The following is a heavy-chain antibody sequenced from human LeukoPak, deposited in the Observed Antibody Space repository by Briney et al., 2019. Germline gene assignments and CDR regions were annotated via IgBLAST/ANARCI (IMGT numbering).Heavy chain of an antibody. CDR3: ARSGYSYGYDY. V-gene: IGHV3-13*01. D-gene: IGHD5-18*01. CDR2: IGTAGDT. Sequence: XXMHWVRQATXXGLEWVSAIGTAGDTYYPGSVKGRFTISRENAKNSLYLQMNSLRAGDTAVYYCARSGYSYGYDYWGQGTLVTVSS. CDR1: XX. J-gene: IGHJ4*02.